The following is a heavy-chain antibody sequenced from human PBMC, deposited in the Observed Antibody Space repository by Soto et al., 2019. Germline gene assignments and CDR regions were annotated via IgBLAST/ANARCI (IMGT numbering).Heavy chain of an antibody. J-gene: IGHJ4*02. V-gene: IGHV4-59*01. CDR2: IYYSGST. Sequence: PSETRSLTCTVSGGSISSYYWSWIRQPPGKGLEWIGYIYYSGSTNYNPSLKSRVTISVDTSKNQFSLKLSSVTAADTAVYYCARVGEMTTVDYWGQGTLVTVSS. D-gene: IGHD4-17*01. CDR3: ARVGEMTTVDY. CDR1: GGSISSYY.